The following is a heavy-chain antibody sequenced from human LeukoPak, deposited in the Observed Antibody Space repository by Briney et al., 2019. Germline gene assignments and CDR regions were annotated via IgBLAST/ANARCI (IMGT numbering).Heavy chain of an antibody. Sequence: GRSLRLSCAASGFTFDDYAMHWVRRAPGKGLEWVSGISWNSGSIGYADSVKGRFTISRDNAKNSLYLQMNSLRAEDTALYYCAKDSDSSGYYYGGIDYWGQGTLVTVSS. J-gene: IGHJ4*02. D-gene: IGHD3-22*01. CDR2: ISWNSGSI. CDR1: GFTFDDYA. CDR3: AKDSDSSGYYYGGIDY. V-gene: IGHV3-9*01.